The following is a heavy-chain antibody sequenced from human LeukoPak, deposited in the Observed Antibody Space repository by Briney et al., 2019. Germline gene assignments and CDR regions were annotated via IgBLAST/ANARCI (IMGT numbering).Heavy chain of an antibody. J-gene: IGHJ6*02. CDR3: ARHNYGGNPLYYYYYGMDV. Sequence: GGSLRLSCAASGFTFSSYAMSWVRQAPGKGLEWVSAISGSGGSTYYADSVKGRFTISRDNAKNSLYLQMNSLRAEDTAVYYCARHNYGGNPLYYYYYGMDVWGQGTTVTVSS. CDR1: GFTFSSYA. V-gene: IGHV3-23*01. CDR2: ISGSGGST. D-gene: IGHD4-23*01.